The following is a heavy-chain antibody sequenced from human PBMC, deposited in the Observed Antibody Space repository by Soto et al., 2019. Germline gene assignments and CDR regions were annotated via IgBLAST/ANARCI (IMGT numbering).Heavy chain of an antibody. CDR3: ARLGRYCSGGSCYRNLFDP. D-gene: IGHD2-15*01. V-gene: IGHV3-48*03. Sequence: GGFLRLSCAASGFTFSSYEMNWVRQAPGKGLEWVSYISSSGSTIYYADSVKGRFTISRDNAKNSLYLQMNSLRAEDTAVYYCARLGRYCSGGSCYRNLFDPWGQGTLVTVSS. J-gene: IGHJ5*02. CDR1: GFTFSSYE. CDR2: ISSSGSTI.